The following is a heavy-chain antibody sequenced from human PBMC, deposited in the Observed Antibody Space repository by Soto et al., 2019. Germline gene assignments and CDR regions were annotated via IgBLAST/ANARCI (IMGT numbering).Heavy chain of an antibody. CDR1: GFTVSSNY. Sequence: EVQLVESGGGLIQPGGSLRLSCAASGFTVSSNYMSWVRQAPGKGLEWVSVIYSGGSTYYADSVKGRFTISRDNSKNTLYLQMNSLRAEDTAVYYCARAIMKQLDYYYYGMDVWGQGTTVTVSS. CDR2: IYSGGST. CDR3: ARAIMKQLDYYYYGMDV. D-gene: IGHD6-13*01. V-gene: IGHV3-53*01. J-gene: IGHJ6*02.